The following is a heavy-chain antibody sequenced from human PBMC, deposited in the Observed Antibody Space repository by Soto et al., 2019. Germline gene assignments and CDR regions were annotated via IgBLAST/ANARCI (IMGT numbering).Heavy chain of an antibody. CDR2: IYYSGGT. J-gene: IGHJ4*02. Sequence: PSETLSLTCTVSGGSISSDDSYWSWIRQPPGKGLEWIGYIYYSGGTYYNPSLKSRVSISQDTSKNQFSLKLNSVTAADTAVYYCARVNPGDDFWRGFYGSIDYWGVGRLVTVCS. CDR1: GGSISSDDSY. D-gene: IGHD3-3*01. CDR3: ARVNPGDDFWRGFYGSIDY. V-gene: IGHV4-30-4*01.